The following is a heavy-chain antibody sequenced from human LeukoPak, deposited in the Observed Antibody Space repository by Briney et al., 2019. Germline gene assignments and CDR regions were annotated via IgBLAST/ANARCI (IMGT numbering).Heavy chain of an antibody. CDR1: GFTFSRYS. D-gene: IGHD6-13*01. J-gene: IGHJ4*02. CDR2: INSGSSTI. Sequence: GGSLRLSCAASGFTFSRYSMNWVRQAPGKGLEWVAFINSGSSTIYYADSVKGRFTISRDNAKNSLILQMNSLRAEDTAVYYCARDFRPVVGAAGTFDYWGQGTLVTVSS. V-gene: IGHV3-48*01. CDR3: ARDFRPVVGAAGTFDY.